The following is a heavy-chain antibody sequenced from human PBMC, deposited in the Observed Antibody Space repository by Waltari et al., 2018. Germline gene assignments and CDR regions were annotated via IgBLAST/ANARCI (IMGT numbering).Heavy chain of an antibody. CDR2: IIPIFGTE. D-gene: IGHD1-26*01. CDR1: GGTFSSYA. V-gene: IGHV1-69*05. CDR3: AWGVVVGAISDYYGMDV. Sequence: QVQLVQSGAEVKKPGSSVKVSCKASGGTFSSYAISWVRQAPGQGLEWRGGIIPIFGTENYAQKFQGRVTITTDESTSTAYMELSSLRSEDTAVYYCAWGVVVGAISDYYGMDVWGQGTTVTVSS. J-gene: IGHJ6*02.